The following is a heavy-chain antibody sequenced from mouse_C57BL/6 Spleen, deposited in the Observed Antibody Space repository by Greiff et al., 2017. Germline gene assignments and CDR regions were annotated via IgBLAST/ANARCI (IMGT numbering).Heavy chain of an antibody. CDR3: ARPYGSSLYAMDY. CDR2: ISSGSSTI. Sequence: DVHLVESGGGLVKPGGSLKLSCAASGFTFSDYGMHWVRQAPEKGLEWVAYISSGSSTIYYADTVKGRFTISRDNAKNTLFLQMTMLRSEDTAMYYCARPYGSSLYAMDYWGQGTSVTVSS. CDR1: GFTFSDYG. V-gene: IGHV5-17*01. J-gene: IGHJ4*01. D-gene: IGHD1-1*01.